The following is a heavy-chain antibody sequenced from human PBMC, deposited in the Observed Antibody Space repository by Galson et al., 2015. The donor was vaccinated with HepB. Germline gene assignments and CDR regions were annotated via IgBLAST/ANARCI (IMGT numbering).Heavy chain of an antibody. CDR3: AREGYCTNGVCPPYYYYGMDV. V-gene: IGHV3-30*04. J-gene: IGHJ6*02. CDR1: GFTFSSYA. CDR2: ISYDGSNK. Sequence: SLRLSCAASGFTFSSYAMHWVRQAPGKGLEWVAVISYDGSNKYYADSVKGRFTISRDNSKNTLYLQMNSLRAEDTAVYYCAREGYCTNGVCPPYYYYGMDVWGQGTTVTVSS. D-gene: IGHD2-8*01.